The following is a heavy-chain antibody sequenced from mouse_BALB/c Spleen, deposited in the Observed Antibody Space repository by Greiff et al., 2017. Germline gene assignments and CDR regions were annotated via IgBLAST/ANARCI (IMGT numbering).Heavy chain of an antibody. J-gene: IGHJ4*01. D-gene: IGHD2-1*01. Sequence: QVQLQQSGAELMKPGASVKISCKATGYTFSSYWIEWVKQRPGHGLEWIGEILPGSGSTNYNEKLKGKATFTADTSSNTAYMQLSSLTSEDSAVYYCASGGGNYGMDYWGQGTSVTVSS. CDR1: GYTFSSYW. CDR2: ILPGSGST. CDR3: ASGGGNYGMDY. V-gene: IGHV1-9*01.